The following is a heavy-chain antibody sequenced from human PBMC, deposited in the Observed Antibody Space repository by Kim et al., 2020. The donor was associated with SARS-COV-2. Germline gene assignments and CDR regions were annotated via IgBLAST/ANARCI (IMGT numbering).Heavy chain of an antibody. J-gene: IGHJ4*02. V-gene: IGHV1-8*01. CDR3: ARGLQIGEYSSSFDY. D-gene: IGHD6-6*01. Sequence: QKFQGRVTMTRNTSISTAYMELSSLRSEDTAVYYCARGLQIGEYSSSFDYWGQGTLVTVSS.